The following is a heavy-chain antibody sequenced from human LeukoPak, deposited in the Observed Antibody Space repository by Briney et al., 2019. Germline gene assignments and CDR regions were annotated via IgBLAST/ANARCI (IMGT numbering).Heavy chain of an antibody. CDR2: IRYDGSNK. Sequence: GGSLRLSCAASGFTFSSYGMHWVRQAPGKGLEWVAFIRYDGSNKYRADSVKGRFTISRDNSKNTLYLQMNSLRAEDTAVYYCAKDLYYYDSSGPHYFDYWGQGTLVTVSS. CDR3: AKDLYYYDSSGPHYFDY. CDR1: GFTFSSYG. V-gene: IGHV3-30*02. J-gene: IGHJ4*02. D-gene: IGHD3-22*01.